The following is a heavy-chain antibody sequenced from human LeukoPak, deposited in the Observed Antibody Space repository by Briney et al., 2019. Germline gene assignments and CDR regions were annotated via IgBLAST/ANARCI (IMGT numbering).Heavy chain of an antibody. V-gene: IGHV3-30*04. D-gene: IGHD2-2*01. Sequence: PGGSLRLSCAASGFTFSSYAMHWVRQAPGRGLEWVAVISYDGSNKYYADSVKGRFTISRDNPKNTLYLQMNSLRAEDTAVYYCARDRDCSTTSCRTRTFDYWGQGTLVTVSS. CDR2: ISYDGSNK. CDR3: ARDRDCSTTSCRTRTFDY. J-gene: IGHJ4*02. CDR1: GFTFSSYA.